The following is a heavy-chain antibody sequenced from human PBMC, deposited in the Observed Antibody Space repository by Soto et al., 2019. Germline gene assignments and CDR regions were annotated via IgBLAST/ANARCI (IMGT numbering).Heavy chain of an antibody. V-gene: IGHV3-15*07. CDR1: GFIFSNAW. CDR3: TTDSYMTNIIVRFDY. D-gene: IGHD4-17*01. CDR2: VKSKTDGGTT. Sequence: EVHLVESGGGLVKPGGSLRLSCAASGFIFSNAWINWVRQAPGKGLEWVGRVKSKTDGGTTDFAATVKVRFAISRDDAKNMVYLEMNSLKTEDTAIYYCTTDSYMTNIIVRFDYWGHGTLVTVSS. J-gene: IGHJ4*01.